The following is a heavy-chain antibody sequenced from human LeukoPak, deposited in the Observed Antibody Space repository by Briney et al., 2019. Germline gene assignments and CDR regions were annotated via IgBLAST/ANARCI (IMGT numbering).Heavy chain of an antibody. Sequence: GSLRLSCAASGFTFSSYAMHWVRQAPGKGLEWVANIKQDGSEKYYVDSVKGRFTISRDNAKNSLYLQMNSLRAEDTAVYYCARSIAVAGTNFDYWGQGTLVTVSS. CDR1: GFTFSSYA. V-gene: IGHV3-7*03. D-gene: IGHD6-19*01. CDR2: IKQDGSEK. CDR3: ARSIAVAGTNFDY. J-gene: IGHJ4*02.